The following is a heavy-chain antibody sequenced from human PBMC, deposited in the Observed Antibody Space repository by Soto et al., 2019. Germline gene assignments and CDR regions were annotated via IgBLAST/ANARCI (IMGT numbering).Heavy chain of an antibody. CDR2: ISGSGGST. CDR3: ARDRPIFGVVIISGYGMDV. D-gene: IGHD3-3*01. Sequence: PGGSLRLSCAASGFTFSSYAMSWVRQAPGKGLEWVSAISGSGGSTYYADSVKGRFTISRDNSKNTLYLQMNSLRAEDTAVYYCARDRPIFGVVIISGYGMDVWDQGTTVTVSS. V-gene: IGHV3-23*01. J-gene: IGHJ6*02. CDR1: GFTFSSYA.